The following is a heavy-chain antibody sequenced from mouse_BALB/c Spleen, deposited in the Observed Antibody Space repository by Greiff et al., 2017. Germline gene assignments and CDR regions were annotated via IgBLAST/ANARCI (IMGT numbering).Heavy chain of an antibody. V-gene: IGHV1-4*02. CDR2: INPSSGYT. Sequence: VQVVESAAELARPGASVKMSCKASGYTFTSYTMHWVKQRPGQGLEWIGYINPSSGYTEYNQKFKDKTTLTADKSSSTAYMQLSSLTSEDSAVYYCARSRVRLYYFDYWGQGTTLTVSS. CDR3: ARSRVRLYYFDY. J-gene: IGHJ2*01. CDR1: GYTFTSYT.